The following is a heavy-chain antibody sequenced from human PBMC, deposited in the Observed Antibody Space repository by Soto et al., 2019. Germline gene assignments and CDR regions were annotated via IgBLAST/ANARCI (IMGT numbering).Heavy chain of an antibody. CDR2: IYSGGNT. CDR3: AKARSTVACLFDS. V-gene: IGHV3-53*01. CDR1: GFTVSSNY. D-gene: IGHD2-15*01. J-gene: IGHJ4*01. Sequence: EVQLVESGGGLIQPGGSLRLSCAASGFTVSSNYMTCVRPAPGKGLEWVPAIYSGGNTYYADSVKGRFTISRDNSKNTLYLQMNSLRAVYTAVYYCAKARSTVACLFDSWCHGTLVIVSS.